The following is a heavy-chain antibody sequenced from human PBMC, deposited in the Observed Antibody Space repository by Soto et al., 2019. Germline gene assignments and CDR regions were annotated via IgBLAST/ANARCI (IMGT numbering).Heavy chain of an antibody. CDR1: GYTFNGYY. CDR2: INPKTGGI. CDR3: ARGRSRQNWFDP. Sequence: ASVKVSCKASGYTFNGYYIHWVRQAPGEGLEWMGWINPKTGGIKYAQKFQGRVTMTRXXXXXXAXMXLXXXXSDXTAVYYCARGRSRQNWFDPWGQGTLVTVSS. D-gene: IGHD6-13*01. V-gene: IGHV1-2*02. J-gene: IGHJ5*02.